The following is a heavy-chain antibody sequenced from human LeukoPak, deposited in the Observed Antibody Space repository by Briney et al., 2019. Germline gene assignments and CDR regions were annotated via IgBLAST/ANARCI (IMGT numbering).Heavy chain of an antibody. D-gene: IGHD5-18*01. CDR3: ARVGRGYSYGQGFDY. J-gene: IGHJ4*02. CDR2: IFYSGST. Sequence: SETLSLTCTVSGGSISSYYWSWIRQPPGKGLEWIGYIFYSGSTNYNPSLKSRVTILVDTSKNQFSLKLNSVTAADTAVYYCARVGRGYSYGQGFDYWGQGTLVTVSP. CDR1: GGSISSYY. V-gene: IGHV4-59*01.